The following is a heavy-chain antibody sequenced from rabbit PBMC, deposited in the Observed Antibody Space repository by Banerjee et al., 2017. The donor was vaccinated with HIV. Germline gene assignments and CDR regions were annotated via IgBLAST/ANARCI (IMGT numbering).Heavy chain of an antibody. CDR2: IHVGGST. J-gene: IGHJ4*01. V-gene: IGHV1S45*01. CDR3: AKGPDGGHYDYVSYFNL. CDR1: GFSFSSSYY. Sequence: QEQLVESGGGLVQPEGSLTLTCTASGFSFSSSYYMCWVRQAPGKGLEWIACIHVGGSTYYANWAKGRFTISITSSTTVTLQMTSLTAADTATYFCAKGPDGGHYDYVSYFNLWGQGTLVTVS. D-gene: IGHD1-1*01.